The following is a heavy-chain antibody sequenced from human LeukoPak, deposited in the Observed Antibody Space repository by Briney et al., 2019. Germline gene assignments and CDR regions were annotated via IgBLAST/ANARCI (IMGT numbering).Heavy chain of an antibody. CDR3: AKDTAVGGSCYSCYYYYMDV. Sequence: GGSLRLXCAASGFTFDDYAMHWVRQAPGKGLEWVSLISGDGGSTYYADSVKGRFTISRDNSKNSLYLQMNSLRTEDTALYYCAKDTAVGGSCYSCYYYYMDVWGKGTTVTVSS. V-gene: IGHV3-43*02. CDR1: GFTFDDYA. CDR2: ISGDGGST. J-gene: IGHJ6*03. D-gene: IGHD2-15*01.